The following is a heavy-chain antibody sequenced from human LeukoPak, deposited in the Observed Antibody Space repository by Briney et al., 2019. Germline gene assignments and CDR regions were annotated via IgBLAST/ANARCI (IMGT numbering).Heavy chain of an antibody. Sequence: ASVKVSCXASGGTFSSYAISWVRQAPGQGLEWMGGIIPIFGTANYAQKFQGRVTITADESTSTAYMELSSLGSEDTAVYYCARSNGGLGYCSSTSCYCSGGSCYVALYWGQGTLVTVSS. V-gene: IGHV1-69*13. CDR1: GGTFSSYA. J-gene: IGHJ4*02. D-gene: IGHD2-2*01. CDR3: ARSNGGLGYCSSTSCYCSGGSCYVALY. CDR2: IIPIFGTA.